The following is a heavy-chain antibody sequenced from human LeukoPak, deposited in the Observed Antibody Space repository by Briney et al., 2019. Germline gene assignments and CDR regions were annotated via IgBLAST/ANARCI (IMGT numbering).Heavy chain of an antibody. J-gene: IGHJ4*02. CDR1: GFTFSSYG. CDR3: AKERTTSQYYYGSGSYYFDY. CDR2: ISYDGSSK. Sequence: PGGSLRLSCAASGFTFSSYGMHWVRQAPGKGLEWVAVISYDGSSKYYADSMKGRFTISRDNSMTTLYLQMNSLRAEDTAVYHCAKERTTSQYYYGSGSYYFDYWGQGTLVTVSS. V-gene: IGHV3-30*18. D-gene: IGHD3-10*01.